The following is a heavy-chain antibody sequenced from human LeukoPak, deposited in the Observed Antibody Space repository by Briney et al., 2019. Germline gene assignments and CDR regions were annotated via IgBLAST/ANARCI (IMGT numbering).Heavy chain of an antibody. Sequence: SVKVSCKASGGTFSSYAISWVRQAPGQGLEWMGGIIPIFGTANYAQKFQGRVTITTDESTSTAYMELSSLRSEDTAVYYCARVACSGGSCYFEYFQHWGEGTLGTVSS. CDR1: GGTFSSYA. CDR3: ARVACSGGSCYFEYFQH. D-gene: IGHD2-15*01. V-gene: IGHV1-69*05. J-gene: IGHJ1*01. CDR2: IIPIFGTA.